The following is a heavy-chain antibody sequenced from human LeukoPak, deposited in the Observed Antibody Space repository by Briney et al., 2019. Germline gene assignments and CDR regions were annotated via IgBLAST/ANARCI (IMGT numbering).Heavy chain of an antibody. CDR1: GYTFTSYY. J-gene: IGHJ4*02. Sequence: GASVKVSCKASGYTFTSYYMHWVRQAPGQGLEWMGIINPSGGSTSYAQKFQGRVTMTRDTSTSTVYVELSSLRSEDTAVYYCARDRNFWSGFNLYYFDYWGQGTLVTVSS. V-gene: IGHV1-46*01. CDR3: ARDRNFWSGFNLYYFDY. CDR2: INPSGGST. D-gene: IGHD3-3*01.